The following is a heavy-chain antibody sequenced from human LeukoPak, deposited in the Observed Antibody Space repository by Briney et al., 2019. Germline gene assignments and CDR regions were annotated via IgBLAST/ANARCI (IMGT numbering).Heavy chain of an antibody. CDR2: ISSSSSYI. CDR1: GFTFSSYA. D-gene: IGHD6-6*01. Sequence: GGSLRLSCAASGFTFSSYAMSWVRQAPGKGLEWVSSISSSSSYIYYADSVKGRFTISRDNAKNSLYLQMNSLRAEDTAVYYCARDYYRSSSGWFDPWGQGTLVTVSS. J-gene: IGHJ5*02. V-gene: IGHV3-21*01. CDR3: ARDYYRSSSGWFDP.